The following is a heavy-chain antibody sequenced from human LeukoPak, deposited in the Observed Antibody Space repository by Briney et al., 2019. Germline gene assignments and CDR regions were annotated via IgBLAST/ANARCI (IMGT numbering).Heavy chain of an antibody. J-gene: IGHJ4*02. Sequence: SETLSLTCTVSGYSISSGYYWGWIRQPPGKGLEWIGEINHSGSTNYNPSLKSRVTISVDTSKNQFSLKLSSVTAADTAVYYFARARTRGGYSYGSPPPPPDYWGQGTLVTVSS. D-gene: IGHD5-18*01. V-gene: IGHV4-38-2*02. CDR2: INHSGST. CDR1: GYSISSGYY. CDR3: ARARTRGGYSYGSPPPPPDY.